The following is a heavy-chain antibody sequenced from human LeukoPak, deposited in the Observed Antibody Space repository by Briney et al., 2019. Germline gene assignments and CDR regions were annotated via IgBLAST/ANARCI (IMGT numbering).Heavy chain of an antibody. Sequence: SQTLSLTCTVSGGSISSGSYYWSWIRQPPGKGLGWIGYIYYSGSTNYNPSLKSRVIISADTSKNQFSLKLSSVTAADTAVYYCARGGYYASGTYNYWGQGTLVTVSS. J-gene: IGHJ4*02. CDR3: ARGGYYASGTYNY. CDR2: IYYSGST. CDR1: GGSISSGSYY. D-gene: IGHD3-10*01. V-gene: IGHV4-61*01.